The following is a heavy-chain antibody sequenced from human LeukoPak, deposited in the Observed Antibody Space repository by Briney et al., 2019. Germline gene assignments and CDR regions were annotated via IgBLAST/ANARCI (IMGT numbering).Heavy chain of an antibody. V-gene: IGHV3-23*01. CDR1: GFTFSSYA. CDR2: ISGSGGST. CDR3: AKLYSGSYGSFDY. D-gene: IGHD1-26*01. J-gene: IGHJ4*02. Sequence: GGSLRLSCAASGFTFSSYAMSWVRQAPGKGLEWVPAISGSGGSTYYADSVKGRFTISRDNSKNTLYLQMNSLRVEDTAVYYCAKLYSGSYGSFDYWGQGTLVTVSS.